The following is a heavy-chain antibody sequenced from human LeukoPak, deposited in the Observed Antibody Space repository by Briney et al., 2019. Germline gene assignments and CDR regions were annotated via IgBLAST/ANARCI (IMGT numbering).Heavy chain of an antibody. V-gene: IGHV3-23*01. D-gene: IGHD3-22*01. CDR1: GFIFSSYA. CDR2: ISGSGGST. J-gene: IGHJ3*02. CDR3: AKDFKATYYYDSSGYYWHANIDDAFDI. Sequence: GGSLRLSCAASGFIFSSYAMSWVRQAPGKGLEWVSFISGSGGSTDYADSVKGQFTISRDNSKNTLYLQMNSLRAEDTAVYYCAKDFKATYYYDSSGYYWHANIDDAFDIWGQGTMVTVSS.